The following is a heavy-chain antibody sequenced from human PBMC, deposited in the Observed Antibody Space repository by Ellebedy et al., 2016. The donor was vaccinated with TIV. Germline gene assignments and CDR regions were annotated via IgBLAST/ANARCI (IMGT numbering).Heavy chain of an antibody. CDR3: ARAPSSSHSPFWY. V-gene: IGHV1-18*04. Sequence: ASVKVSXKASGYSFTNYGISWVRPAPGQGLEWVGWVSGYNGDTNYAQKLQGRVPMTTDTSTSTAYMELRSLRSDDTAVYYCARAPSSSHSPFWYWGQGTLVTVSS. CDR2: VSGYNGDT. CDR1: GYSFTNYG. D-gene: IGHD3-3*01. J-gene: IGHJ4*02.